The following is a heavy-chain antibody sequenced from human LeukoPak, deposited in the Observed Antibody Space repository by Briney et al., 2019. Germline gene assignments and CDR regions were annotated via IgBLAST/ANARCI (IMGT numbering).Heavy chain of an antibody. CDR1: GGSISSGGYY. V-gene: IGHV3-23*01. CDR3: AKAGIGVVGYFDY. J-gene: IGHJ4*02. D-gene: IGHD6-19*01. CDR2: IRGSGGGT. Sequence: ETLSLTCTVSGGSISSGGYYWSWIRQHPGKGLEWVSAIRGSGGGTYYADSVKGRFTISRDNSKNTLYLQMNSLRDEDTALYYCAKAGIGVVGYFDYWGQGTLVTVSS.